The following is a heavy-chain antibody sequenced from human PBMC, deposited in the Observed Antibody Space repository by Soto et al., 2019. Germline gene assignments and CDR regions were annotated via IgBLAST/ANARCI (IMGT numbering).Heavy chain of an antibody. CDR3: ARSGKTYYVFWSGPKPAYYYYMDV. Sequence: SGPTLVNPTQTLTLTCTFSGFSLSTSGMCVSWIRQPPGKALEWLARIDWDDDKYYSTSLKTRLTISKDTSKNQVVLTMTNMDPVDTSTYSCARSGKTYYVFWSGPKPAYYYYMDVWGKGTTVTVSS. CDR1: GFSLSTSGMC. D-gene: IGHD3-3*01. J-gene: IGHJ6*03. V-gene: IGHV2-70*11. CDR2: IDWDDDK.